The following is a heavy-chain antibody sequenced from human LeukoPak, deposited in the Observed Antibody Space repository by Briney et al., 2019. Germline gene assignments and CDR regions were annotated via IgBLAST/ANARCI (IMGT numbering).Heavy chain of an antibody. J-gene: IGHJ6*03. CDR2: MYTTRTT. CDR3: VRDWRWYHYMDV. CDR1: CDSISDYY. D-gene: IGHD2-15*01. V-gene: IGHV4-4*07. Sequence: SETLSLTSTVSCDSISDYYWSWIRQPAGKGLEGLGRMYTTRTTHYDPSLKGRVTISVDKSKNQFSLNLKSVTAADTAVYYCVRDWRWYHYMDVWGTGTTVTVSS.